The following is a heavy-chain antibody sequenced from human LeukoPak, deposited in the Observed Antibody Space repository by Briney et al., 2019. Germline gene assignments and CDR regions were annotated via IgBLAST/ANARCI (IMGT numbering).Heavy chain of an antibody. V-gene: IGHV5-51*01. J-gene: IGHJ4*02. CDR1: GYTFTNHW. CDR2: IYPGDSDT. Sequence: GESLKISCKGSGYTFTNHWIGWVRQMPGKGLEWMGIIYPGDSDTRYSPSFQGQVTISADKSISTAYLQWSSLKASDTAMYYCARRILELAPFDYWGQGTLVTVSS. D-gene: IGHD5-18*01. CDR3: ARRILELAPFDY.